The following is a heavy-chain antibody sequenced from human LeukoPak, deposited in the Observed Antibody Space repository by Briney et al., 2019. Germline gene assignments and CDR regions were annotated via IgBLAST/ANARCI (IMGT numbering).Heavy chain of an antibody. CDR3: ARDGIAAAEDAFDI. V-gene: IGHV1-46*01. D-gene: IGHD6-13*01. Sequence: ASVKVSCKVSGYTFTGYYLHWVRQAPGQGLEWMGIINPSGGSTSYAQKFQGRVTMTRDTSTSTVYMELSSLRSEDTAVYYCARDGIAAAEDAFDIWGQGTMVTVSS. J-gene: IGHJ3*02. CDR1: GYTFTGYY. CDR2: INPSGGST.